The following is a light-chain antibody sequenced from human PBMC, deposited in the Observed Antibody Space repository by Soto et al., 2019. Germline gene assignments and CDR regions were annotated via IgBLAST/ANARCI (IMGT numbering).Light chain of an antibody. CDR3: QQYNNWPPIT. Sequence: EVVMTQSPATLSASPGERVTLSCRASQSVRTKLAWYQQKPGQAPRLLISGASARAPGVPARFSGSGSGTEFPLTISTLQSEDFAVYYCQQYNNWPPITFGQGTRLEIK. CDR2: GAS. V-gene: IGKV3D-15*01. CDR1: QSVRTK. J-gene: IGKJ5*01.